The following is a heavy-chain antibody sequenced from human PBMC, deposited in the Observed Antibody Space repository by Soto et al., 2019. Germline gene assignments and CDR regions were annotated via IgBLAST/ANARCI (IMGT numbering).Heavy chain of an antibody. CDR1: GFTFSTYA. Sequence: EVQLLESGRGLVQPGGSLRLSCAASGFTFSTYAMSWVRQAPGNGLEWVSAISGSGGTTYYADSVKGRFTISRDNSKNTLYLQMNSLRAEDTAVYYCAKGPVAQGSGWYADSWGQGTLVTVSP. V-gene: IGHV3-23*01. D-gene: IGHD6-19*01. CDR2: ISGSGGTT. CDR3: AKGPVAQGSGWYADS. J-gene: IGHJ4*02.